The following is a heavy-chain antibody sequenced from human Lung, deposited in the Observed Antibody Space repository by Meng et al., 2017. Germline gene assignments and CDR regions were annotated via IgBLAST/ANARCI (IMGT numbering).Heavy chain of an antibody. Sequence: QVQLQQWGAGLLEPSETLSLTCAVYVGSFSGYYWSWIRQPPGKGLEWIGEIIDSGSTNYNPSLKSRVTISVDTSKNQFSLRVTSVTAADRAVYYCVRSTYSSGWYFDYWGQGTLVTVSS. V-gene: IGHV4-34*02. D-gene: IGHD6-19*01. CDR3: VRSTYSSGWYFDY. CDR2: IIDSGST. CDR1: VGSFSGYY. J-gene: IGHJ4*02.